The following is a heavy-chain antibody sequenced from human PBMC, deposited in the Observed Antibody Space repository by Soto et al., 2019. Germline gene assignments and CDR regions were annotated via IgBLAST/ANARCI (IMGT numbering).Heavy chain of an antibody. CDR2: ISSNGGST. V-gene: IGHV3-64*01. CDR3: ARDSGAKKVYGRFDY. D-gene: IGHD6-6*01. Sequence: GGSLRLSCAASGFTFSSYAMHWVRQAPGKGLEYVSAISSNGGSTYYANSVKGRFTISRDNSKNTLYLQMGSLRAEDMAVYYCARDSGAKKVYGRFDYWGQGTLGTVSS. CDR1: GFTFSSYA. J-gene: IGHJ4*02.